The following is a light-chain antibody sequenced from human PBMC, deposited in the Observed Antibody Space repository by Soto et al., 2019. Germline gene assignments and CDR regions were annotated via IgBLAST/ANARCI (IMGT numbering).Light chain of an antibody. CDR1: SSNIGGNS. Sequence: QSVLTQPPSVSAAPVQKVTISFSGSSSNIGGNSVSWYQQLPGTSPKLLIYDDNKRPSGIPDRFSGSKSGTSATLGITGFQTGDEADYYCGSWDSSLSAYVFGTATKVTVL. CDR3: GSWDSSLSAYV. CDR2: DDN. V-gene: IGLV1-51*01. J-gene: IGLJ1*01.